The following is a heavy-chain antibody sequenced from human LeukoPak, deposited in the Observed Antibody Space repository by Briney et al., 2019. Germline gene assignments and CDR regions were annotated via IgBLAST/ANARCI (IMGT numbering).Heavy chain of an antibody. CDR2: ISAYNGNT. CDR1: GYTFTNYG. V-gene: IGHV1-18*01. Sequence: ASVKVSCKASGYTFTNYGISWVRQAPGQGLEWMGWISAYNGNTKYAKKLQDRVTMTTDTSTSTVYMDLRSLRSDDTAVYYCARDATTGILVAGPPGVDYWGQGTLVTVSS. CDR3: ARDATTGILVAGPPGVDY. J-gene: IGHJ4*02. D-gene: IGHD6-19*01.